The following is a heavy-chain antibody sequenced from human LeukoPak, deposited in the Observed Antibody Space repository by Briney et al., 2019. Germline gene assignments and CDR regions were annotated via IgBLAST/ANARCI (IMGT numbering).Heavy chain of an antibody. CDR3: ARGGIAAAAVDY. D-gene: IGHD6-13*01. J-gene: IGHJ4*02. V-gene: IGHV4-59*01. CDR2: IYYSGST. CDR1: GGSISNSY. Sequence: SETLSLTCTVSGGSISNSYWSWIRQPPGKGLEWIGYIYYSGSTNYNPSLKSRVTISVDTSKNQFSLKLSSVTAADTAVYYCARGGIAAAAVDYWGQGTLVTVSS.